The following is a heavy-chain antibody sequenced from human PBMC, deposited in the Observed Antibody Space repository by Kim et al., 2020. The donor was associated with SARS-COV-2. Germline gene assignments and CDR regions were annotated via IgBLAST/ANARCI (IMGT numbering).Heavy chain of an antibody. D-gene: IGHD3-16*02. Sequence: ASVKVSCKASGYTFTSYGISWVRQAPGQGLEWMGWISAYNGNTNYAQKLQGRVTMTTDTSTSTAYMELRSLRSDDTAVYYCARGLMITFGGVIANPDYWGQGTLVTVSS. CDR2: ISAYNGNT. CDR1: GYTFTSYG. CDR3: ARGLMITFGGVIANPDY. V-gene: IGHV1-18*01. J-gene: IGHJ4*02.